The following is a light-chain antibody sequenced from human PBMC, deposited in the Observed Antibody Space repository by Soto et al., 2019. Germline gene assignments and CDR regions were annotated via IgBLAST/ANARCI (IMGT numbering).Light chain of an antibody. CDR1: RRDVGGYNY. V-gene: IGLV2-14*01. J-gene: IGLJ1*01. Sequence: QSALTQPASVSGSPGQSITISCTGNRRDVGGYNYVSWYQQYPGKSPKLLIYEVTHRHSGVSNRFSGSKSGNTASLTISGLQADDEADYDCSSYTISNTLPFVFGTGTKVTVL. CDR2: EVT. CDR3: SSYTISNTLPFV.